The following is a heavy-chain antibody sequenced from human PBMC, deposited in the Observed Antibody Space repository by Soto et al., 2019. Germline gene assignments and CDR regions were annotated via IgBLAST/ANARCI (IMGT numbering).Heavy chain of an antibody. D-gene: IGHD3-3*01. CDR2: IYYSGST. CDR1: GGSISSYY. CDR3: ARVVAYYDFWSGYYTGWYFDL. V-gene: IGHV4-59*01. Sequence: QVQLQESGPGLVKPSETLSLTCTVSGGSISSYYWSWIRQRPGKGLEWIGYIYYSGSTNYNPSLKSRVTISVDTSKNQFSLTLSSVTAADTAVYYCARVVAYYDFWSGYYTGWYFDLWGRGTLVTVSS. J-gene: IGHJ2*01.